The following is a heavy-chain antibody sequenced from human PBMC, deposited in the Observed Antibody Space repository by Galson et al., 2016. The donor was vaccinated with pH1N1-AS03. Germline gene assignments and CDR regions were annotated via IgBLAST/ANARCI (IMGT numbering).Heavy chain of an antibody. CDR2: IYPGDSDT. D-gene: IGHD6-13*01. V-gene: IGHV5-51*01. CDR3: ARHGGASGSGDWFDP. J-gene: IGHJ5*02. Sequence: QSGAEVTEPGESLRTSCKASGYTFIYYWIGWVRQMPGKGLEWMGIIYPGDSDTRYSPSFQGQVIISADKSISTAYLQWSSLKASDTAIYDCARHGGASGSGDWFDPWGQGTLVVVSS. CDR1: GYTFIYYW.